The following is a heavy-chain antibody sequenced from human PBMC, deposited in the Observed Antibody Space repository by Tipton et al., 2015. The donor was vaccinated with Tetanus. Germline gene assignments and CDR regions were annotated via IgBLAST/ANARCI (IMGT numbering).Heavy chain of an antibody. J-gene: IGHJ4*02. CDR3: ARDPERGALNY. V-gene: IGHV3-7*01. Sequence: SLRLSCEVSGFIFSSYTMNWVRQAPGKGLEWVANIKDDGSETYYVDPVKGRFTISRDNARNSLYLQINSLRVDDTADYYCARDPERGALNYWGQGTRVTVSS. CDR1: GFIFSSYT. D-gene: IGHD1-26*01. CDR2: IKDDGSET.